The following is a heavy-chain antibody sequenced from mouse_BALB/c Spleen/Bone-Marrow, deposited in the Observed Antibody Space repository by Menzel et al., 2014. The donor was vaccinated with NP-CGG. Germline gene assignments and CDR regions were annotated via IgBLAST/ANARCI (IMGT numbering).Heavy chain of an antibody. CDR3: AFYYYGSGLFAY. J-gene: IGHJ3*01. Sequence: EVQLQQSGAELVKPGASAKLSCTASGFNIKDTYMHWVKQRPEQGLEWIGRIDPANGNTKYDPKFQGKATITADTSSNTAYLQLSSLTSEDTAVYYCAFYYYGSGLFAYWGQGTLVTVSA. D-gene: IGHD1-1*01. CDR2: IDPANGNT. CDR1: GFNIKDTY. V-gene: IGHV14-3*02.